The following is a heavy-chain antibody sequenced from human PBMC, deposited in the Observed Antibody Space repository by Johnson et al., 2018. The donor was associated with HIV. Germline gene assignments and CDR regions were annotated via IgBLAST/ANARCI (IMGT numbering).Heavy chain of an antibody. V-gene: IGHV3-20*04. J-gene: IGHJ3*02. D-gene: IGHD1-26*01. CDR1: GFTFDDYG. CDR3: ARELTSGSSMAFDI. CDR2: LNWNGGST. Sequence: EVQLVESGGGVVRPGGSLRLSCAASGFTFDDYGMSWVRQAPGKGLEWVSGLNWNGGSTGYAASVKGRFTISRDNAKSSLDLQMNSLRAEDTALYYCARELTSGSSMAFDIWGQGTMVTVSS.